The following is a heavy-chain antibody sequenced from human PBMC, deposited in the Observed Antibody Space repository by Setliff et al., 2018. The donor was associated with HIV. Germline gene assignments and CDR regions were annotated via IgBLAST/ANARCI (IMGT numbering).Heavy chain of an antibody. CDR1: GYTFTHYG. CDR3: ARDLRSWSSYQNGMNV. Sequence: ASVKVSCKASGYTFTHYGISWVRQAPGQGLEWMGWISGYNANTNYARKFQGRVTLTTDISTTTAFMELRSLRSDDTAVYFCARDLRSWSSYQNGMNVWGQGTTVTVSS. CDR2: ISGYNANT. V-gene: IGHV1-18*01. D-gene: IGHD3-16*01. J-gene: IGHJ6*02.